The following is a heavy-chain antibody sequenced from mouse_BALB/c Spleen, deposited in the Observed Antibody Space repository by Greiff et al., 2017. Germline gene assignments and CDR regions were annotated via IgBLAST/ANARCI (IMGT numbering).Heavy chain of an antibody. CDR2: ISSGGST. V-gene: IGHV5-6-5*01. CDR1: GFTFSSYA. CDR3: ARVDGYYDY. J-gene: IGHJ2*01. Sequence: DVMLVESGGGLVKPGGSLKLSCAASGFTFSSYAMSWVRQTPEKRLEWVASISSGGSTYYPDSVKGRFTISRDNARNILYLQMSSLRSEDTAMYYCARVDGYYDYWGQGTTLTVSS. D-gene: IGHD2-3*01.